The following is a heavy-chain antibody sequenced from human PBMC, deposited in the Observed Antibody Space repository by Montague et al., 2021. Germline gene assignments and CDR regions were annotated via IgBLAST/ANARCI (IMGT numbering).Heavy chain of an antibody. D-gene: IGHD6-13*01. CDR2: ISYDGSNK. Sequence: SLRLSCAASGFTFSSYGMHWVRQAPGKGLEWVTLISYDGSNKDYADSVKGRFTISRDNSKNTLYLQMNSLRADDTAVYYCARDQDWPIAEAGTSYSYYAMDVWGQGTTVTVSS. CDR1: GFTFSSYG. J-gene: IGHJ6*02. CDR3: ARDQDWPIAEAGTSYSYYAMDV. V-gene: IGHV3-30*04.